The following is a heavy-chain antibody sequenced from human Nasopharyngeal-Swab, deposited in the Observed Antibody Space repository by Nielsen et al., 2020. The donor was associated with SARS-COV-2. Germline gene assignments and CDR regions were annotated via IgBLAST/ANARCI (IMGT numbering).Heavy chain of an antibody. CDR1: GFTFSRYW. V-gene: IGHV3-74*01. Sequence: GGSLRLSCAASGFTFSRYWMHWVRQVPGKGLVWVSRIDTDGSTTDHADSVKGRFIISRDNAKNTLYLQMNNLRAEDTALYYCARDVAGADSAWGQGTLVTVSS. CDR3: ARDVAGADSA. D-gene: IGHD2-21*01. CDR2: IDTDGSTT. J-gene: IGHJ5*02.